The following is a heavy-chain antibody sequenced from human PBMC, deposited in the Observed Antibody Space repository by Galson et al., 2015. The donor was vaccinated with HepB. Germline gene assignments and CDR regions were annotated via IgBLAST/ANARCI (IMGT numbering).Heavy chain of an antibody. Sequence: PALVKPTQTLTLTCTFSGFSLSTTGVGVGWIRQPPGKALEWLALIYWDDDKRYTSSLKNRLTITKDTSKNQVVLSITNMDPVDTATYSCAHSPGYSSRWDQGAWDWFDSWGQGTLVTVSS. D-gene: IGHD6-13*01. CDR3: AHSPGYSSRWDQGAWDWFDS. CDR1: GFSLSTTGVG. V-gene: IGHV2-5*02. J-gene: IGHJ5*01. CDR2: IYWDDDK.